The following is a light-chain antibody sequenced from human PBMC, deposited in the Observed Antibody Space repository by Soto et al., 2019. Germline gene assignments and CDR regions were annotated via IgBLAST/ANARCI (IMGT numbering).Light chain of an antibody. CDR1: SGHSSYA. Sequence: QSALTQSPSASASLGASVKLTCTLSSGHSSYAIAWHQQQPEKGPRYLMKVNSDGSHSKGDGIPDRFSGSSSGAERYLTISSLQFEDEADYYCQTWGTGIVFGGGTKLTVL. CDR3: QTWGTGIV. J-gene: IGLJ2*01. V-gene: IGLV4-69*01. CDR2: VNSDGSH.